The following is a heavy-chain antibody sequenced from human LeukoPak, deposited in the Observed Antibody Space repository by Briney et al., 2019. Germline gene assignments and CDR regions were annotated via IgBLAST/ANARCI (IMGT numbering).Heavy chain of an antibody. CDR2: IIPIFGTA. D-gene: IGHD2-2*01. CDR3: ASPPSRLYCSSTSCPFDY. CDR1: GGTFSSYA. V-gene: IGHV1-69*05. J-gene: IGHJ4*02. Sequence: ASVKVSCKASGGTFSSYAISWVRRAPGQGLEWMGGIIPIFGTANYAQKFQGRVTITTDESTSTAYMELSSLRSEDTAVYYCASPPSRLYCSSTSCPFDYWGQGTLVTVSS.